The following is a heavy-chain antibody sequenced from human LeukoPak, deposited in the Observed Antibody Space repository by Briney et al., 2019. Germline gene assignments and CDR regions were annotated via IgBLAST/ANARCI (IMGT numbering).Heavy chain of an antibody. CDR3: AKDPRYCSGGSCYSVH. J-gene: IGHJ4*02. CDR1: GFTFSGYS. V-gene: IGHV3-21*04. CDR2: ITSSSSYI. Sequence: GGSLRLSCAASGFTFSGYSMNWVRQAPGKGLEWVSSITSSSSYIYYADSVKGRFTISRDNSKNTLYLQMNSLRAEDTAVYYCAKDPRYCSGGSCYSVHWGQGTLVTVSS. D-gene: IGHD2-15*01.